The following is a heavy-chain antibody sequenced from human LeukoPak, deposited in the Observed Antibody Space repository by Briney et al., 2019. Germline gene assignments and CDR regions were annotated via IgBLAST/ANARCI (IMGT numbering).Heavy chain of an antibody. CDR2: IRFDGSDK. V-gene: IGHV3-30*02. CDR1: GFTFSGYG. CDR3: AKKFDSYFDY. Sequence: PGGSLRLSCEASGFTFSGYGMRWVRQAPGKGLEWVAFIRFDGSDKHYADSVKGRFTISRDNSKNALYLQMNSLRVEDTAVYYCAKKFDSYFDYWGQGTLVTVSS. J-gene: IGHJ4*02.